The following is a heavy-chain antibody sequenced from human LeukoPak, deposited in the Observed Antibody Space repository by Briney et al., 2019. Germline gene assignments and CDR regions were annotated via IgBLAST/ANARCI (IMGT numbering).Heavy chain of an antibody. CDR1: GFTFSNYA. D-gene: IGHD6-13*01. V-gene: IGHV3-23*01. CDR3: ARRWWQQLVVTLFDY. CDR2: ISDSGSTA. Sequence: GGSLRLSCGASGFTFSNYAMSWVRQAPGKGLEWVSGISDSGSTAFYADSVKGRFTSSRDNPKSTLYLQMNSLRAEDTAVYYCARRWWQQLVVTLFDYWGQGTLVTVSS. J-gene: IGHJ4*02.